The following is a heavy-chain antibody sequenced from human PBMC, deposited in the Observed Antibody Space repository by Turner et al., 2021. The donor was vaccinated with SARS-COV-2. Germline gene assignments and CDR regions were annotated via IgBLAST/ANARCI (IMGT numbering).Heavy chain of an antibody. Sequence: EVQLAESGGGSVQPGGFLRLSCGASGFTFDDYAMHWVRQASGKGLEWVSGISWNSDNIGEADSVKGRFTISKDNAKNSMYQQMNSLRAEDTALYYCAKEMLGNYYYYGMDLWGQGTTVTVSS. V-gene: IGHV3-9*01. CDR2: ISWNSDNI. J-gene: IGHJ6*02. D-gene: IGHD3-16*01. CDR1: GFTFDDYA. CDR3: AKEMLGNYYYYGMDL.